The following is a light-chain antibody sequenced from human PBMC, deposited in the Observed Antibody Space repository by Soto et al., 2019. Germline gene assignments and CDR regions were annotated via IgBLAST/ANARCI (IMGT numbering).Light chain of an antibody. CDR3: QQYNNWPSIT. CDR1: QSVSSN. V-gene: IGKV3-15*01. J-gene: IGKJ5*01. Sequence: EIVMTQSPATLSVSPGERATLSCRASQSVSSNLAWYQQKPGQAPRLLISGASTRATGIPARFSGSGSGTEFTLTISSLQPEDFAVYYCQQYNNWPSITFGQGTRREIK. CDR2: GAS.